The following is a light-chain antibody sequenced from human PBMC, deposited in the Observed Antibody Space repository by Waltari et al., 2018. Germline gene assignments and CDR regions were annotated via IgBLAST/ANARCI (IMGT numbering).Light chain of an antibody. V-gene: IGKV1-13*02. CDR2: DAS. CDR3: QQYNSYPHT. CDR1: QDISSA. J-gene: IGKJ2*01. Sequence: AIQLTQSPSSLSASVGDRVTISCRASQDISSALAWYQQKPGKDPKLLIFDASTLERGVPSRFSGSGAGTDFTLTISSLQPEDFATYYCQQYNSYPHTFGRGTKLEIK.